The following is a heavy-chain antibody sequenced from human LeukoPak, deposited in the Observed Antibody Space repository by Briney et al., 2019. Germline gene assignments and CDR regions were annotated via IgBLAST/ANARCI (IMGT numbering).Heavy chain of an antibody. CDR1: GGSFSGYY. CDR3: ARGARFGIVVVTAKNWYHP. CDR2: INHSGST. D-gene: IGHD2-21*02. Sequence: SGTLSLTCAVYGGSFSGYYWSWIRQPPGKGLEWIGEINHSGSTNYNPSLKSRVTISVDTSKNQFSLKLSSVTAADTAVYYCARGARFGIVVVTAKNWYHPWGQGALVTVSS. V-gene: IGHV4-34*01. J-gene: IGHJ5*02.